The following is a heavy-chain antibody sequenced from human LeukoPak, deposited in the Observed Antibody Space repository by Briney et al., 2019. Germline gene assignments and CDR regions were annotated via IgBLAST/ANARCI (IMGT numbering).Heavy chain of an antibody. D-gene: IGHD3-10*01. CDR1: GFTFSSYS. J-gene: IGHJ4*02. V-gene: IGHV3-48*02. Sequence: HPGGSLRLSCAASGFTFSSYSMNWVRQAPGKGLEWVSYISSSSSTIYYADSVKGRFTISRDNAKNSLYLQMNSLRDEDTAVYYCARDVLLWFGELFRFDYWGQGTLVTVSS. CDR2: ISSSSSTI. CDR3: ARDVLLWFGELFRFDY.